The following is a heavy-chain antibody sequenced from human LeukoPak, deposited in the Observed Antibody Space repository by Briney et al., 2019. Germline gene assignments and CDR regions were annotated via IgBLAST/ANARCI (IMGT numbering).Heavy chain of an antibody. V-gene: IGHV1-2*02. CDR2: INPNSGDT. D-gene: IGHD1-26*01. Sequence: ASVKVSCKASGYSFTGYYIHWVRQAPGQGLEWMGWINPNSGDTKHAQKFQGRVTLTRDTSTGTASIELSSLRSDDTAVYFCAREMGVGSTFPPLNYWGQGTLVTVSS. J-gene: IGHJ4*02. CDR1: GYSFTGYY. CDR3: AREMGVGSTFPPLNY.